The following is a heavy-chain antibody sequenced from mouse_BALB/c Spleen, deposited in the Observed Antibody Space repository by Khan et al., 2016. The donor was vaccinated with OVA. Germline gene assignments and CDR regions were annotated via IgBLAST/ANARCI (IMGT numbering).Heavy chain of an antibody. J-gene: IGHJ2*01. D-gene: IGHD1-1*01. CDR1: GFSFSTYS. V-gene: IGHV5-6-4*01. Sequence: EVELVESGGDLVRPGGSLKLSCAASGFSFSTYSMSWVRQTPEKRLEWVATISSGGSYTYSPDSVKGRFTISRDNAKNTLYLQMSSLKSEDTAMYYCTRARGYYGYNPYFDYWGQGTTLTVSS. CDR2: ISSGGSYT. CDR3: TRARGYYGYNPYFDY.